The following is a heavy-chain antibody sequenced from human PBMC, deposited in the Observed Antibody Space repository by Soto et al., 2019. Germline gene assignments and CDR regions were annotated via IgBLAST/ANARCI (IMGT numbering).Heavy chain of an antibody. J-gene: IGHJ5*02. D-gene: IGHD2-21*02. CDR1: GGSISSGDYY. CDR2: IYYSGST. CDR3: ARAMVVTQNWFDP. Sequence: QVQLQESGPGLVKPSQTLSLTCTVSGGSISSGDYYWSWIRQPPGKGLEWIGYIYYSGSTYYNPSLKSRVTLSVDTSKNQFSLKLSSVTAADTAVYYRARAMVVTQNWFDPWGTGTLVTVSS. V-gene: IGHV4-30-4*01.